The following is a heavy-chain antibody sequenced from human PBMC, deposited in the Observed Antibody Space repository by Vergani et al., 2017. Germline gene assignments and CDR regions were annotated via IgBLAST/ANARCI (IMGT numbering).Heavy chain of an antibody. CDR1: GYTFTAYY. Sequence: QVQLVQSGAEVGKPGASVKISCKASGYTFTAYYIHWVRQAPEQGLEWVGVINPDGFSTFCAQKFQGRVTITRDTSTSTVYVEVTSLRSDDTAVYYCAREPPLTGFFDYWGQGTLVTVSS. V-gene: IGHV1-46*03. D-gene: IGHD3-9*01. CDR3: AREPPLTGFFDY. J-gene: IGHJ4*02. CDR2: INPDGFST.